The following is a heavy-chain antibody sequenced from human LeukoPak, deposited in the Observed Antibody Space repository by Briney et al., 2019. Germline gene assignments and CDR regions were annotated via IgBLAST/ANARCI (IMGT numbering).Heavy chain of an antibody. CDR2: IYSDNT. D-gene: IGHD6-19*01. Sequence: GGSLRLSCTVSGFTVSSNSMSWVRQAPGKGLEWVSFIYSDNTHYSDSVKGRFTISRDNSKNTLYLQMNSLRAEDTAVYYCARDIGWYALTYWGQGTLVTVSS. V-gene: IGHV3-53*01. J-gene: IGHJ4*02. CDR3: ARDIGWYALTY. CDR1: GFTVSSNS.